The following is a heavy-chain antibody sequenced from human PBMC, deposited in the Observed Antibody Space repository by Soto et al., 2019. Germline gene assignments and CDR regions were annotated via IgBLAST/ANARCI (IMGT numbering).Heavy chain of an antibody. V-gene: IGHV4-4*07. CDR1: GGSISSYY. D-gene: IGHD6-6*01. J-gene: IGHJ5*02. CDR2: MYISGTT. Sequence: SETLSLTCTVSGGSISSYYWSWIRQPPGKGLEWIGRMYISGTTDYNPSLRGRATMSVDTSKNQFSLTLTSVTAADTAVYYCARERAAPSWIDPWGRGTLVTVSS. CDR3: ARERAAPSWIDP.